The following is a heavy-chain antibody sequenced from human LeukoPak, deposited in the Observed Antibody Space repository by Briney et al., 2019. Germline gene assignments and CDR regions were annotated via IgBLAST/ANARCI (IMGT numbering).Heavy chain of an antibody. CDR2: IWYDGNKK. D-gene: IGHD4-17*01. CDR3: AKDDYGDYGRPRYYFYYMDA. J-gene: IGHJ6*03. Sequence: GGSLRLSCAASGFNFNNYGMHWVRQAPGRGLEWVAVIWYDGNKKYYADSVKGRFTISRDNSKNTLYLQMYSLRAEDRAVYYCAKDDYGDYGRPRYYFYYMDAWGKGTTVTVSS. CDR1: GFNFNNYG. V-gene: IGHV3-33*06.